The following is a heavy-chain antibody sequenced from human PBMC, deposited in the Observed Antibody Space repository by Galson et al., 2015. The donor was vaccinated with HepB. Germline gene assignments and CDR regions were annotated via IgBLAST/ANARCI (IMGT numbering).Heavy chain of an antibody. V-gene: IGHV3-66*01. D-gene: IGHD3-3*01. J-gene: IGHJ4*02. CDR1: GFTVSSNY. Sequence: SLRLSCAASGFTVSSNYMSWVHQAPGKGLEWVSVIYSGGSTYYADSVKGRFTISRDNSKNTLYLQMNSLRAEDTAVYYCARGGALYYDFWSGTQRDCWGQGTLVTVSS. CDR3: ARGGALYYDFWSGTQRDC. CDR2: IYSGGST.